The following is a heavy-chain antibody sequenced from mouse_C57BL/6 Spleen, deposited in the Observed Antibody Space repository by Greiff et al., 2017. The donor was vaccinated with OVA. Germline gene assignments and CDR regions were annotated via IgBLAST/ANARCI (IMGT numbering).Heavy chain of an antibody. D-gene: IGHD3-2*02. CDR2: IDPSDSYT. CDR1: GYTFTSYW. V-gene: IGHV1-69*01. Sequence: QVQLQQPGAELVMPGASVKLSCKASGYTFTSYWMHWVKQRPGQGLEWIGEIDPSDSYTNCNQKFKGKSTLPVDKSSSTAYMQLSSLRPEDSEVDYCARPSRDSSGLAYWGQGTLVTVSA. CDR3: ARPSRDSSGLAY. J-gene: IGHJ3*01.